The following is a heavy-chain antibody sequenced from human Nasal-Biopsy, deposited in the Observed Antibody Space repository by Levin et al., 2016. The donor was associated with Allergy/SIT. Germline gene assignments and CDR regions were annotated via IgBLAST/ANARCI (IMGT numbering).Heavy chain of an antibody. Sequence: GESLKISCGASRFTYDRFALIWVRQAPGKGLQWVSLMGDNGGDTHNADAVTGRLTVSGVSSNDTLHVQMNRLRGEDTAVYSCAKEGHSDF. CDR3: AKEGHSDF. D-gene: IGHD5-12*01. V-gene: IGHV3-23*01. CDR1: RFTYDRFA. J-gene: IGHJ2*01. CDR2: MGDNGGDT.